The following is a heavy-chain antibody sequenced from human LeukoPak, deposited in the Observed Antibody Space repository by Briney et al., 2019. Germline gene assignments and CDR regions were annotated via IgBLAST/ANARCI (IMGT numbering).Heavy chain of an antibody. V-gene: IGHV4-34*01. CDR1: GGSFSGYY. D-gene: IGHD5-18*01. CDR3: ARDRRGYSYGFPETYYFDY. CDR2: INHSGST. J-gene: IGHJ4*02. Sequence: SETLSLICAVYGGSFSGYYWSWIRQPPGKGLEWIGEINHSGSTNYNPSLKSRVTISVDTSKTQFSLKLSSVTAADTAVYYCARDRRGYSYGFPETYYFDYWGQGTLVTVSS.